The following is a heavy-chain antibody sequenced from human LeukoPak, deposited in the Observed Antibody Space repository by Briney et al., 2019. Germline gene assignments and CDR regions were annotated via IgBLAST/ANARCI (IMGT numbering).Heavy chain of an antibody. D-gene: IGHD5-18*01. J-gene: IGHJ4*02. Sequence: GGSLRLSCAASGFTFSSYAMSWVRQAPGKGLEWVSTISGSGGSTYYADSVKGRFTISRDNSKNTLYLQMNSLRAEDTAVYYCARFLRGYSYGYVDYWGQGTQVTVSS. CDR1: GFTFSSYA. CDR2: ISGSGGST. CDR3: ARFLRGYSYGYVDY. V-gene: IGHV3-23*01.